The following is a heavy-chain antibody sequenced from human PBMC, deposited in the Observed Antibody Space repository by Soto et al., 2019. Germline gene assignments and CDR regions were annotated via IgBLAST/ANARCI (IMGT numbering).Heavy chain of an antibody. CDR3: ARDMTANYYYDSSGYYVKYYYGMDV. CDR2: IYTSGST. V-gene: IGHV4-4*07. J-gene: IGHJ6*02. D-gene: IGHD3-22*01. Sequence: SETLSLTCTVSGGSISSYYWSWTRQPAGKGLEWIGRIYTSGSTNYNPSLKSRVTMSVDTSKNQFSLKLSSVTAADTAVYYCARDMTANYYYDSSGYYVKYYYGMDVWGRGTTVTVSS. CDR1: GGSISSYY.